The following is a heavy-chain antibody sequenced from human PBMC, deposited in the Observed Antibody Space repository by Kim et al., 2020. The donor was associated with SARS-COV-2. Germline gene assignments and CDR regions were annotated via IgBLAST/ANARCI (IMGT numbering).Heavy chain of an antibody. Sequence: SVKVSCKASGYTFTGYYMTWVRQAPGPGLEWVGWVDANNGDTTYAQSFQGRITMTRDTSISTAYMELSSLRSDDTAVYYCARDFRSRPVAGFDFWGQGTLVTVSS. J-gene: IGHJ4*02. D-gene: IGHD6-19*01. CDR1: GYTFTGYY. CDR2: VDANNGDT. V-gene: IGHV1-2*02. CDR3: ARDFRSRPVAGFDF.